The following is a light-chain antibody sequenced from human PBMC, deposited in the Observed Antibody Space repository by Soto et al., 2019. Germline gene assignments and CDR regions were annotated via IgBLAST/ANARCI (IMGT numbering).Light chain of an antibody. CDR2: SNN. Sequence: QSALTQPASVSGSPGQSITISCTGTSSDVGGYNYVSWYQQHPGKAPKLLIYSNNQRPSGVPDRFSGSKSGTSASLAISGLQSEDETDYYCASWDDSLSAVLFGGGTKVTVL. J-gene: IGLJ2*01. V-gene: IGLV2-14*01. CDR1: SSDVGGYNY. CDR3: ASWDDSLSAVL.